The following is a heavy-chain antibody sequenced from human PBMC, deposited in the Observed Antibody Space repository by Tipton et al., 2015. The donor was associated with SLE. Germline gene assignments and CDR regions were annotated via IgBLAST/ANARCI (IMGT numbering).Heavy chain of an antibody. CDR1: GGSISTYY. Sequence: TLSLTCTVSGGSISTYYWTWIRQPPGKGLEWIGYIYYSVSTNYSPSLKSRVTMSVDTSKNQFSLKLSSVTAADTAVYYCARVTNYCNGGICYGFYFEYWGQGTLVTVSS. CDR3: ARVTNYCNGGICYGFYFEY. D-gene: IGHD2-15*01. V-gene: IGHV4-59*01. J-gene: IGHJ4*02. CDR2: IYYSVST.